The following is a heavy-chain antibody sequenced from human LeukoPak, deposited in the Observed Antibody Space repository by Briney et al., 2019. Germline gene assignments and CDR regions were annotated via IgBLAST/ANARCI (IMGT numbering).Heavy chain of an antibody. D-gene: IGHD2-2*01. Sequence: GGSLRLSCAASGFTFSSYGMHWVRQAPGKGLEWVAVIWYDGSNKYYADSVKGRFTISRDNSKNTLYLQMNSLRAEDTAVYYCARDDIVVVPAATYYYYYYGMDVWGQGTTVTVSS. V-gene: IGHV3-33*01. CDR3: ARDDIVVVPAATYYYYYYGMDV. J-gene: IGHJ6*02. CDR2: IWYDGSNK. CDR1: GFTFSSYG.